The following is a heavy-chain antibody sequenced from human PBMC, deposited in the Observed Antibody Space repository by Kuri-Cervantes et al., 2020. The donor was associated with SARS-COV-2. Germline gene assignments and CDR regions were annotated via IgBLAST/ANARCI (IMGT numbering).Heavy chain of an antibody. CDR2: VKADGSET. CDR3: ARDKFGTYDHDGGGYYTSSDHWFDH. V-gene: IGHV3-7*05. J-gene: IGHJ5*02. CDR1: GFMCSNYW. D-gene: IGHD3-22*01. Sequence: GGSLRLSCAASGFMCSNYWMNWVRQPKGKGLEWVAKVKADGSETYYADSVKGRFIVSRDNVKKSLDLQMNSLRLEDTAIYYCARDKFGTYDHDGGGYYTSSDHWFDHWGQGTRVTVSS.